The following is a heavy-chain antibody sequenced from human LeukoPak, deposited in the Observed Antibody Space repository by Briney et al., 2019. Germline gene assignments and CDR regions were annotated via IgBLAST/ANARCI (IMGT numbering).Heavy chain of an antibody. CDR3: ARAGGYSYGHYYYYYYMDV. CDR1: GFTFSSYW. CDR2: IKQDGSEK. D-gene: IGHD5-18*01. Sequence: PGGSLRLSCAASGFTFSSYWMSWVRQAPGKGLEWVANIKQDGSEKYYVDSVKGRFTISRDNAKNSLYLQMNSLRAEDTAVYYCARAGGYSYGHYYYYYYMDVWGKGTTVTVSS. J-gene: IGHJ6*03. V-gene: IGHV3-7*01.